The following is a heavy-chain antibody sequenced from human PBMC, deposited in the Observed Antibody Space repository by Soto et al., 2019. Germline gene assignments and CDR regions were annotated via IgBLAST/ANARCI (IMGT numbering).Heavy chain of an antibody. J-gene: IGHJ4*02. CDR3: ARDVEVTMVRGVIITGGSDY. D-gene: IGHD3-10*01. Sequence: ASVKVSCKASGYTFTSYGISWVRQAPGQGLEWMGWISAYNGNTNYAQKLQGRVTMTTDTSTSTAYMELRSLRSDGTAVDYCARDVEVTMVRGVIITGGSDYWVQGTLATVSS. V-gene: IGHV1-18*01. CDR1: GYTFTSYG. CDR2: ISAYNGNT.